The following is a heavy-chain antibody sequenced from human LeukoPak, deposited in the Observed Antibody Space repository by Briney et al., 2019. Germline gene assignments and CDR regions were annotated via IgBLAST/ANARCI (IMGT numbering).Heavy chain of an antibody. CDR2: TVSEIDGGTT. CDR1: GFTFSSYA. Sequence: PGGSLRLSCAASGFTFSSYAMSWVRQAPGKGLEWVGQTVSEIDGGTTDYAAPVKGRFTISRDDSKSTLYLQMNSLKIEDTAVYYCTTDEDWNYARKDVWGQGATVIVSS. CDR3: TTDEDWNYARKDV. V-gene: IGHV3-15*04. D-gene: IGHD1-7*01. J-gene: IGHJ6*02.